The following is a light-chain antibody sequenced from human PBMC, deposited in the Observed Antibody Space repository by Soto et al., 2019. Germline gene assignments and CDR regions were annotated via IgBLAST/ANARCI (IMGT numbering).Light chain of an antibody. CDR1: SGSIASNY. Sequence: NFMLTQPHSVSESPGKTVTISCTRSSGSIASNYVQWYQQRPGSAPTTVIYEDNQRPSGVPDRFSGSIDSSSNSASLAISGLKTEDEADYYCQSSDSSNFWVFGGGTKLPS. CDR3: QSSDSSNFWV. J-gene: IGLJ3*02. V-gene: IGLV6-57*03. CDR2: EDN.